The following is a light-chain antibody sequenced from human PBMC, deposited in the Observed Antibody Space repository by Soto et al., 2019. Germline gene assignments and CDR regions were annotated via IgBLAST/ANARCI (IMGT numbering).Light chain of an antibody. V-gene: IGKV1-33*01. Sequence: DIQMTQSPSSLSASVGDRVTITCQASQDISNYLNWYQQKAGKAPKLLIYDASNLETGVPSRFSGSGSGTDFTFTISSLQPEDIATYYCQQYDNLLPYTFGQGTKLEIK. CDR1: QDISNY. CDR2: DAS. J-gene: IGKJ2*01. CDR3: QQYDNLLPYT.